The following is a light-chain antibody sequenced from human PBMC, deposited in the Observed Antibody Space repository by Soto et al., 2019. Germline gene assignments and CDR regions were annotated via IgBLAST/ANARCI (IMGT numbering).Light chain of an antibody. CDR3: QQYHNWPIT. V-gene: IGKV3-20*01. J-gene: IGKJ5*01. CDR2: GAS. CDR1: QSVSSSY. Sequence: EIVLTQSPATLSLSPGERATLSCRASQSVSSSYLAWYQQKPGQAPRLLIYGASSRATGIPDRFSGSGSGTKFTLTISSLQSEDFAVYYCQQYHNWPITFGQGTRLEIK.